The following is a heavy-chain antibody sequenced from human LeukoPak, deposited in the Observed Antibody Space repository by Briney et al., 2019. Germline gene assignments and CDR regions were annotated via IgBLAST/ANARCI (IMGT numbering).Heavy chain of an antibody. CDR2: INPSGGST. CDR1: GYTFTSYY. J-gene: IGHJ6*02. V-gene: IGHV1-46*01. D-gene: IGHD3-22*01. CDR3: AANYYDSSGYLYGMDV. Sequence: AASVKVSCKASGYTFTSYYMHWVRQAPGQGLEWMGIINPSGGSTSYAQKFQGRVTMTRDTSTSTVYMELSSLRSEDTAVYYRAANYYDSSGYLYGMDVWGQGTTVTVSS.